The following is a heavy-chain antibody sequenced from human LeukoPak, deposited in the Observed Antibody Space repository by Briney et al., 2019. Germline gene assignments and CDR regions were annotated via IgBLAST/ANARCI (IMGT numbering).Heavy chain of an antibody. CDR1: GFTFSSYG. CDR2: ISYDGSNK. CDR3: ATGGVATIRY. V-gene: IGHV3-30*03. D-gene: IGHD5-12*01. J-gene: IGHJ4*02. Sequence: RRSLRLSCAASGFTFSSYGVHWVRQAPGKGLEWVALISYDGSNKYYADSVKGRFTISRDNSNNTAFLQMNSLRAEDAAVYYCATGGVATIRYWGQGILVTVSS.